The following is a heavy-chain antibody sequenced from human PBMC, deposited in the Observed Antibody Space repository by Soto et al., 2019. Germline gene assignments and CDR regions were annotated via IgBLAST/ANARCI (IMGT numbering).Heavy chain of an antibody. J-gene: IGHJ4*02. V-gene: IGHV1-69*01. CDR3: ARGGSCYTWFNEF. CDR1: GGLFSSYP. D-gene: IGHD3-22*01. CDR2: IITVFQTA. Sequence: QEQLVQSGAEVKKPGSSVKVSCKASGGLFSSYPISWVRQVPGQVLEWMGGIITVFQTAYYTQRFQGRVTITADESTNTAYMELSSLRSEYTAIYYCARGGSCYTWFNEFWGQGTLVTVSS.